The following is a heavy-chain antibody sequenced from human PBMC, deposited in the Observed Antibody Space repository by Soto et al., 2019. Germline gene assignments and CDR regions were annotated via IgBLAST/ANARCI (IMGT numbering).Heavy chain of an antibody. Sequence: QVQLVESGGGVVQPGRSLRLSCAASGFTFSSYGMHWVRQDPGKGLEWVAGIWYDGSNNYYADSVKGRFTISRANSKNTLYLQMNSLSAEATAVYYCASWRLQGFDPWGQGTLVTVSS. D-gene: IGHD4-4*01. J-gene: IGHJ5*02. CDR1: GFTFSSYG. CDR2: IWYDGSNN. CDR3: ASWRLQGFDP. V-gene: IGHV3-33*01.